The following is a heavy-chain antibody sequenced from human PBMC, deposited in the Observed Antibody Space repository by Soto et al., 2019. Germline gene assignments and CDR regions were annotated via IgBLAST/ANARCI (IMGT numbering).Heavy chain of an antibody. D-gene: IGHD2-21*02. Sequence: ASVKVSCKASGYTFTGYYMHWVRQAPGQGLEWMGWINPNSGGTNYAQKFQGWVTMTMDTSISTAFMELTSLRSADTAVYYCARGGHIAVVTDSFDSWGQGTLVTVS. CDR3: ARGGHIAVVTDSFDS. J-gene: IGHJ4*02. V-gene: IGHV1-2*04. CDR1: GYTFTGYY. CDR2: INPNSGGT.